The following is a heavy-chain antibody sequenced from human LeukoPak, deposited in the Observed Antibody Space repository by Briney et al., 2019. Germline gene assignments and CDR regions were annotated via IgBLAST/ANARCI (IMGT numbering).Heavy chain of an antibody. J-gene: IGHJ4*02. CDR3: ARESRPQLVPGFDY. CDR2: INHSGST. V-gene: IGHV4-39*07. CDR1: GASISSTSYY. Sequence: PSETLSLTCTVSGASISSTSYYWSWIRQPPGKGLEWIGEINHSGSTNYNPSLKSRVTISADTSKNQFSLKLSSVTAADTAVYYCARESRPQLVPGFDYWGQGTLVTVSS. D-gene: IGHD6-13*01.